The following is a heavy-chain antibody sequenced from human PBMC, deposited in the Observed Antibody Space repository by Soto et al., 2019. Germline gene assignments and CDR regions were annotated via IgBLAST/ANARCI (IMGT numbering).Heavy chain of an antibody. V-gene: IGHV6-1*01. J-gene: IGHJ5*02. Sequence: PWQTLSLTCAICGDSVSSNSAAWNWIRQSPSRGLEWLGRTYYRSKWYNDYAVSVKSRITINPDTSKNQFSLQMTSVTPEDTAVYYCARGNDVDNYNWFDPWGQGTLVTVSS. D-gene: IGHD2-21*01. CDR3: ARGNDVDNYNWFDP. CDR2: TYYRSKWYN. CDR1: GDSVSSNSAA.